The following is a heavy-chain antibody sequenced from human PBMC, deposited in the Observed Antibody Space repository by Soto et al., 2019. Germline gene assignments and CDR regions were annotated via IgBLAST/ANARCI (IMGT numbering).Heavy chain of an antibody. CDR2: ISGYNGQT. CDR3: ARDGRKQLWVEGLNAMDV. D-gene: IGHD5-18*01. V-gene: IGHV1-18*01. CDR1: GYTFSDYG. Sequence: QIQLVQSGPEVTKPGASVKVSCQGTGYTFSDYGVSWVRQAPGQGLEWMGWISGYNGQTNYAQKFRGRVTFTTDTSTSTAYMEARSLRSDDTAVYYCARDGRKQLWVEGLNAMDVWGQGTTVTVSS. J-gene: IGHJ6*02.